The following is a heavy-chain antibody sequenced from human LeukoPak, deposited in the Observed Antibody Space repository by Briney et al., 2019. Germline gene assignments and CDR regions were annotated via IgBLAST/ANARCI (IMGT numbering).Heavy chain of an antibody. Sequence: SGTLSLTCAVSGGSISSSNWWSWVRQPPGKGLEWIGEIYHSGSTNYNPSLKSRVTISVDKSKNQFSLKLSSVTAADTAVYYCARVPRSYYYYYYMDVWGKGTTVTVSS. CDR2: IYHSGST. V-gene: IGHV4-4*02. CDR3: ARVPRSYYYYYYMDV. CDR1: GGSISSSNW. J-gene: IGHJ6*03.